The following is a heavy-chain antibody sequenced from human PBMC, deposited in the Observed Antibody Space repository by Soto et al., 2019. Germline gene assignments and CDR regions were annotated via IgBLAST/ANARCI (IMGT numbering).Heavy chain of an antibody. J-gene: IGHJ4*02. D-gene: IGHD3-16*01. Sequence: QVQLVQSGAEVKKPGASLKVSCKASGYTFTSYYMHWVRQAPGQGLEWMGLINPSGGSTSDAQKFEGRVTMPSDAATGTFYGEQSSLRSEDTTVYYCAGSPGGENDHFDYWGQGTLVTVSS. V-gene: IGHV1-46*01. CDR2: INPSGGST. CDR1: GYTFTSYY. CDR3: AGSPGGENDHFDY.